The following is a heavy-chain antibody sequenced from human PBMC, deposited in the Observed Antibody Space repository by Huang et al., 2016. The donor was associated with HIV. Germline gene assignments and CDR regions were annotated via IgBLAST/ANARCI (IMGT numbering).Heavy chain of an antibody. V-gene: IGHV3-30*04. Sequence: QVQLVESGGGVVQPGRSLRLSCTASGFAFSDYALHWVRQAPGKGLEWVAGNSQDESNNFYADSVKGRFTISRDNSRNTLYLQRNSLRPEDTAMYYCARGALRFLEWLWNFDYWGQGTLVTVSS. CDR3: ARGALRFLEWLWNFDY. D-gene: IGHD3-3*01. J-gene: IGHJ4*02. CDR2: NSQDESNN. CDR1: GFAFSDYA.